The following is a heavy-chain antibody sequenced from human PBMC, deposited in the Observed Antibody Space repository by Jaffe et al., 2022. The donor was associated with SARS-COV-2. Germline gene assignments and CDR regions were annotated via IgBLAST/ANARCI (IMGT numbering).Heavy chain of an antibody. V-gene: IGHV4-59*01. J-gene: IGHJ4*02. D-gene: IGHD3-9*01. CDR1: GGSISSYY. Sequence: QVQLQESGPGLVKPSETLSLTCTVSGGSISSYYWSWIRQPPGKGLEWIGYIYYSGSTNYNPSLKSRVTISVDTSKNQFSLKLSSVTAADTAVYYCARDDDILTGYRYWGQGTLVTVSS. CDR2: IYYSGST. CDR3: ARDDDILTGYRY.